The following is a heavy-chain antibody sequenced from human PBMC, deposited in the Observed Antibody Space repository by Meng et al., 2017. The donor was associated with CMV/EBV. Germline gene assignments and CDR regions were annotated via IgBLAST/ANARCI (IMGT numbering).Heavy chain of an antibody. J-gene: IGHJ6*02. CDR1: GLIFSSYA. CDR3: AKVLWSGYDYGMDV. CDR2: ISGSGGST. Sequence: GESLKISCAASGLIFSSYAMSWVRQAPGKGLEWVSAISGSGGSTYYADSVKGRFTISRDNSKNTLYLQMNSLRAEDTAVYYCAKVLWSGYDYGMDVWGQGTTVTVSS. D-gene: IGHD3-3*01. V-gene: IGHV3-23*01.